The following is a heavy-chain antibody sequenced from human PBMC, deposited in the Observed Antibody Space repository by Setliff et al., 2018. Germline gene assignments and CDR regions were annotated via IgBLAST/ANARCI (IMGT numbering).Heavy chain of an antibody. Sequence: GASVKVSCKASGYTFSDYYIHWVRQAPGQGLEWMGWINPNRGGTNYAQKFQGRVTMTRDKSITSAYMELTGLRSDDTAFYYCVRSGKFGMRFWFDQWGQGTLVTVSS. CDR1: GYTFSDYY. CDR3: VRSGKFGMRFWFDQ. V-gene: IGHV1-2*02. CDR2: INPNRGGT. J-gene: IGHJ5*02. D-gene: IGHD1-26*01.